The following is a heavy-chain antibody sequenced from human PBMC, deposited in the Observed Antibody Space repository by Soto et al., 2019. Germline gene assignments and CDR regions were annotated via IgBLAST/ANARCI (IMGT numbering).Heavy chain of an antibody. CDR3: TRDDGHGRGGRCYGVPMDV. CDR2: IQRGGST. V-gene: IGHV3-66*01. CDR1: GFTVSSKY. Sequence: EVQLVESGGGLVQPGGSLRLSCAASGFTVSSKYMSWVRQAPGKGLEWVSLIQRGGSTYYAGSVKGRSTISRDNSANTLFLQMNNRRVENRDVYYCTRDDGHGRGGRCYGVPMDVWGKGTTVTVSA. D-gene: IGHD2-15*01. J-gene: IGHJ6*04.